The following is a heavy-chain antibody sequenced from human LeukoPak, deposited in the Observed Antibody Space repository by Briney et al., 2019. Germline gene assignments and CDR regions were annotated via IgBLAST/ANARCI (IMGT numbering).Heavy chain of an antibody. J-gene: IGHJ4*01. Sequence: SQTLSLTYAISGDSVSSNTAAWNWIRQSPSRGLEWLGSTFYRSKWYNSYAVSVKSRISINPDTSKNHFSLQLNSVTPEDTAVYYCARAGFCSGSDCYSRFDYWGQGTLVTVSS. V-gene: IGHV6-1*01. D-gene: IGHD2-15*01. CDR3: ARAGFCSGSDCYSRFDY. CDR1: GDSVSSNTAA. CDR2: TFYRSKWYN.